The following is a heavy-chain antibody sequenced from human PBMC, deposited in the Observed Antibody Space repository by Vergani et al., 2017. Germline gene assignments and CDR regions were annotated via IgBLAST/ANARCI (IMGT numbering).Heavy chain of an antibody. Sequence: EVQLVESGGGLVQPGGSLKLSCAASGFTFSGSAMHWARQASGKGLEWVGRIRSKANSYATAYAASVKGRFTISRDDSKNTAYLQMNSLKTEDTAVYYCTRDRAMGAPYYYYYYMDVWGKGTTVTVSS. V-gene: IGHV3-73*02. D-gene: IGHD1-26*01. CDR1: GFTFSGSA. CDR3: TRDRAMGAPYYYYYYMDV. CDR2: IRSKANSYAT. J-gene: IGHJ6*03.